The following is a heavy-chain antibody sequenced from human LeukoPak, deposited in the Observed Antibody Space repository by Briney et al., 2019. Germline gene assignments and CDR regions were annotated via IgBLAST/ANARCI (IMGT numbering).Heavy chain of an antibody. CDR1: GFTVTSNY. D-gene: IGHD3-10*01. CDR2: IYSGGST. V-gene: IGHV3-66*01. J-gene: IGHJ5*02. Sequence: GGSLRLSCAASGFTVTSNYMSWVRQAPGKGLEWVLVIYSGGSTYYADSVRGRFTISRDSSKNTLYLQMNSLRAEDTAVYYCARGLDGSGTYYKVWFDPWGQGTLVTVSS. CDR3: ARGLDGSGTYYKVWFDP.